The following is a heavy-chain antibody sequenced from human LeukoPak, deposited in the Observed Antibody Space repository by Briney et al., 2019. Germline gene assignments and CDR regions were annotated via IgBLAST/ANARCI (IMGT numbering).Heavy chain of an antibody. CDR3: ARAMVRGVINWSDP. CDR2: IYTSGST. J-gene: IGHJ5*02. CDR1: GGSISSYY. D-gene: IGHD3-10*01. Sequence: PSETLSLTCTVSGGSISSYYWSWIRQPAGKGLEWIGRIYTSGSTNYNPSLKSRVTISVDTSKNQFSLKLSSVTAADTAVYYCARAMVRGVINWSDPWGQGTLVTVSS. V-gene: IGHV4-4*07.